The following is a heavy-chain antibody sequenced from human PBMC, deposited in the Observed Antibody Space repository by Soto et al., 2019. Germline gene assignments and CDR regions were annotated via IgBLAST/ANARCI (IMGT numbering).Heavy chain of an antibody. D-gene: IGHD3-10*01. CDR2: CLCGVT. CDR3: ARGAGDFSEPDSFDI. J-gene: IGHJ3*02. Sequence: CLCGVTDYDPSLKSRVTISVDTSKNQFSLKLTSVTASDTAVYYCARGAGDFSEPDSFDIWGQGTMVTVSS. V-gene: IGHV4-59*09.